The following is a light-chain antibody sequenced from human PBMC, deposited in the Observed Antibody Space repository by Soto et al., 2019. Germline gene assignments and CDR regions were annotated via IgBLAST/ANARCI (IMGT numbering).Light chain of an antibody. CDR1: QGINSY. CDR3: QQLHSYPIT. CDR2: AAS. V-gene: IGKV1-9*01. Sequence: IQLTQSPSPLSASVGDSVTITCRASQGINSYLAWYQQRPGRAPKLLVYAASTLHSGVPSRFSGSGSGTDFTLTISSLQPEDFATYYCQQLHSYPITFGGGTKVDI. J-gene: IGKJ4*01.